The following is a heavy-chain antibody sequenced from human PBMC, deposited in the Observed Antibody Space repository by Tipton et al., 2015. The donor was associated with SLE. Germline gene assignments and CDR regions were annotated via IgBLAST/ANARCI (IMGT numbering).Heavy chain of an antibody. V-gene: IGHV4-31*03. CDR2: IGDIYNSGST. Sequence: TLSLTCTVSGGSLSSGGYYWNWIRQHPGKGLEWIGYIGDIYNSGSTDYSPSLRSRVTISIDTYKNQFSLNLSSVTAADTAVYYCARGGVGGYDYFDYWGQGTLVTVSS. J-gene: IGHJ4*02. CDR3: ARGGVGGYDYFDY. CDR1: GGSLSSGGYY. D-gene: IGHD5-12*01.